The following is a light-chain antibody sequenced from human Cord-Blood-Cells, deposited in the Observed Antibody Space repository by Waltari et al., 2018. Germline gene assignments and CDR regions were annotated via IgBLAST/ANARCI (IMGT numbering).Light chain of an antibody. CDR1: SSNIGSNT. Sequence: QSVLTQPPSASGTPGQRVTISCSGSSSNIGSNTVTWYQQLPETAPKLLIYSNNQRPSGVPDRFSGSKSGTSASLAISGRQSEDEADYYCAAWDDSLNGWVFGGGTKLTVL. CDR2: SNN. J-gene: IGLJ3*02. V-gene: IGLV1-44*01. CDR3: AAWDDSLNGWV.